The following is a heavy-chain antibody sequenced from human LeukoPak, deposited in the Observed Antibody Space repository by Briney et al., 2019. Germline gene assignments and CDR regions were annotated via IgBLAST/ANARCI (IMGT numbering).Heavy chain of an antibody. Sequence: SETLSLTCTVSRGSVTSYYWSWIRQPPGKGLEWIGDVYFSGDTKYNPSLQSRATISLDTSQNQFSLRLRSVTAADTAVYYCARDPSHHSGTFDIWSQGTMVTVSS. V-gene: IGHV4-59*02. J-gene: IGHJ3*02. CDR2: VYFSGDT. CDR3: ARDPSHHSGTFDI. CDR1: RGSVTSYY. D-gene: IGHD2-15*01.